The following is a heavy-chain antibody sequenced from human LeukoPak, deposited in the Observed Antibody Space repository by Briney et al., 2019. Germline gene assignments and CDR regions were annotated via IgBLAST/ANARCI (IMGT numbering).Heavy chain of an antibody. CDR1: GFTFSSYG. CDR3: AKDSLELGAGLDY. V-gene: IGHV3-30*18. J-gene: IGHJ4*02. D-gene: IGHD1-7*01. Sequence: GGSLRLSCAASGFTFSSYGMHWVRQAPGKGLEWVAVISYDGSNKYYADSVKGRFTISRDNSKNTLYLQMNSLRAEDTAVYYCAKDSLELGAGLDYWGQGTLVTVSS. CDR2: ISYDGSNK.